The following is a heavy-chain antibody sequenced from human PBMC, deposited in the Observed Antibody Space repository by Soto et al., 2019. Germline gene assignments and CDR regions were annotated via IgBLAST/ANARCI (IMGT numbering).Heavy chain of an antibody. CDR1: GGSISSYY. D-gene: IGHD2-8*01. J-gene: IGHJ6*02. Sequence: PSETLSLTSTVSGGSISSYYWSWIRQPAGKGLEWIGRIYTSGSTNYNPSLKSRVTMSVDTSKNQFSLKLSSVTAADTAVYYCAGVDIVLMGYYYGMDVWGQGTTVTVSS. CDR3: AGVDIVLMGYYYGMDV. V-gene: IGHV4-4*07. CDR2: IYTSGST.